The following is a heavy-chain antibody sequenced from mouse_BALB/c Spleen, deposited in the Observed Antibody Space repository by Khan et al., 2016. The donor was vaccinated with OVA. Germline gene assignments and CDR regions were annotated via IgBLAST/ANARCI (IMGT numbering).Heavy chain of an antibody. V-gene: IGHV2-6-1*01. J-gene: IGHJ4*01. CDR2: IWSDGNT. Sequence: QVQLKQSGPGLAAPSQSLSITCTISGFSLTNYGVHWARQPPGKGLEWLVVIWSDGNTNYNSALKSRLTITKDNSQSQVFLKINSLQTDDTAIYFCARQPYYHYNIMDYWGQGTSVTVSS. CDR3: ARQPYYHYNIMDY. CDR1: GFSLTNYG. D-gene: IGHD2-10*01.